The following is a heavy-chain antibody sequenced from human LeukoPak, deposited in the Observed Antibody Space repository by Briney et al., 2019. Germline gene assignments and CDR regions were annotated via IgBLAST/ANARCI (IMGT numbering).Heavy chain of an antibody. J-gene: IGHJ6*03. D-gene: IGHD2-15*01. Sequence: SVKVSCKASGGTFSSYAISWVRQAPGQGLEWMGGIIPIFGTANYAQKFQGRVTITTDESTSTVYMELSSLRSEDTAVYYCARVVVVAAKTYGTYYYYYMDVWGKGTTVTVSS. V-gene: IGHV1-69*05. CDR2: IIPIFGTA. CDR3: ARVVVVAAKTYGTYYYYYMDV. CDR1: GGTFSSYA.